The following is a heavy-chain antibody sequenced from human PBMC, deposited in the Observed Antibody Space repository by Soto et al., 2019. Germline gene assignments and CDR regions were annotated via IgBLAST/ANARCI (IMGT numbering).Heavy chain of an antibody. J-gene: IGHJ4*02. V-gene: IGHV1-2*02. CDR1: GYRFTGYY. CDR3: ARGSGESWFEFDY. Sequence: ASVKVSCKSSGYRFTGYYIHWVRQAPGQGLEWMGWINPNTGDTNYAQNFQARVTMTRDTSISTAYMELSRLTSDDTAVYYCARGSGESWFEFDYWGQGTLVTVSS. CDR2: INPNTGDT. D-gene: IGHD3-22*01.